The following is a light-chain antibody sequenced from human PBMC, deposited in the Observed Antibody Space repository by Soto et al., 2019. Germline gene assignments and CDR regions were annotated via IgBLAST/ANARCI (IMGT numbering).Light chain of an antibody. V-gene: IGKV3-20*01. J-gene: IGKJ5*01. CDR1: QSISSSY. CDR3: HQYGGSPPIT. CDR2: GAS. Sequence: EIVLTQSPGTLSLSPGERATLSCRASQSISSSYLAWYQQKPGQAPRLLIYGASSRATGIPARFSGSGSVTDFTRTISSLEPEDFAVYYCHQYGGSPPITFGQGTRLEMK.